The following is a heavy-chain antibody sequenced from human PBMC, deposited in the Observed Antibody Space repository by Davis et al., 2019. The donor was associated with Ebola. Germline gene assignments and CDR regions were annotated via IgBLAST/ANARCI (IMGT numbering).Heavy chain of an antibody. CDR3: TAAGQENGS. V-gene: IGHV3-73*01. J-gene: IGHJ5*02. D-gene: IGHD5-24*01. CDR2: IRSKANRHTT. CDR1: GFSFSDSA. Sequence: LKISCAASGFSFSDSAMHWVRQASGKGLEWVGRIRSKANRHTTAYAASVNGRFTISRDDSKKTAYLQMNSLKTEDTAVYYCTAAGQENGSWGQGTLVTVSS.